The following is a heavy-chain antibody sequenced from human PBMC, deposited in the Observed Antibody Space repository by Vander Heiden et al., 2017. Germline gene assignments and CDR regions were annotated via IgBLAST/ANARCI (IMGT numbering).Heavy chain of an antibody. CDR2: ISYDVGHK. CDR3: AKAQFPVVAISLFDD. V-gene: IGHV3-30*18. D-gene: IGHD2-21*01. J-gene: IGHJ5*02. Sequence: QVQLVESGGGVVQPGRSLRPSCAASGFTFSIFAVHWVRQAPGKGLEWVALISYDVGHKSYAYSVKGRFTITRDNSKNTLYLQMNSLRPEDTAEYFCAKAQFPVVAISLFDDWGQGTLVTVSS. CDR1: GFTFSIFA.